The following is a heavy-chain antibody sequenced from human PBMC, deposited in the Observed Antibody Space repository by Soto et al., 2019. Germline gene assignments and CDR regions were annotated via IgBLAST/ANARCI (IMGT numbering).Heavy chain of an antibody. CDR2: FDPEDGET. Sequence: GASVKVSCKVSGYTLTELSMHWVRQAPGKGLEWMGGFDPEDGETIYAQKFQGRVTMTEDTSTDTAYMELSSLRSEDTAVYYRATGNFWSGLRYYYYYMDVWGKGTTVTVSS. D-gene: IGHD3-3*01. V-gene: IGHV1-24*01. J-gene: IGHJ6*03. CDR1: GYTLTELS. CDR3: ATGNFWSGLRYYYYYMDV.